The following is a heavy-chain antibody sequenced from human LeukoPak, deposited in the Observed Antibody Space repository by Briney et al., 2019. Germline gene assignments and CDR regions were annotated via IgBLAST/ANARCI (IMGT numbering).Heavy chain of an antibody. D-gene: IGHD3-9*01. CDR2: IYHKSGST. V-gene: IGHV4-39*01. Sequence: SETLSLTCTVSGGSIISNSYYWGWIRQSPGKGLEWLGSIYHKSGSTYYHPSLRSRATISVDTSKNQFSLRLTSVTAAVTAVYYCVSGYADFDYWGQGALVAVSS. J-gene: IGHJ4*02. CDR1: GGSIISNSYY. CDR3: VSGYADFDY.